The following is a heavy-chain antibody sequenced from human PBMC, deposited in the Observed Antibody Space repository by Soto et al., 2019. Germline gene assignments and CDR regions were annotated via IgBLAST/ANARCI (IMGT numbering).Heavy chain of an antibody. CDR3: ARQGSY. J-gene: IGHJ4*02. CDR2: LDYSGTA. CDR1: GVSISSTSYN. V-gene: IGHV4-39*01. Sequence: SETLSLTCIVSGVSISSTSYNWGWLRHPGGRGLEWFGTLDYSGTAHYNPSLRRRITISADSSKNQVSLTLSSETATDTAVYYCARQGSYWGQGALVTVSS.